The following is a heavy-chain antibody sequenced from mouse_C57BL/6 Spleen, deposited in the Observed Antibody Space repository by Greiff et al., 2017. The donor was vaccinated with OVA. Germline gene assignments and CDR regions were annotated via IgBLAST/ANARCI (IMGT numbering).Heavy chain of an antibody. CDR2: IWWDDDK. CDR1: GFSLSTFGMG. CDR3: ARIARGEYDYEDFDY. J-gene: IGHJ2*01. V-gene: IGHV8-8*01. Sequence: QVQLKESGPGILQPSQTLSLTCSFSGFSLSTFGMGVGWIRQPSGKGLEWLAHIWWDDDKYYNPALKSRLTISKDTSKNQVFLKIANVDTADTATYYCARIARGEYDYEDFDYWGQGTTLTVSS. D-gene: IGHD2-4*01.